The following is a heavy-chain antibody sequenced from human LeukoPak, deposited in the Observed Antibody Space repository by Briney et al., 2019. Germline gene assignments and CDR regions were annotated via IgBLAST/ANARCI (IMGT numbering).Heavy chain of an antibody. J-gene: IGHJ5*02. D-gene: IGHD2-15*01. CDR2: INPNSGGT. CDR1: GYTFTGYY. Sequence: EASVTVSCKASGYTFTGYYMHWVRQAPGQGLEWMGWINPNSGGTNYAQKFQGRVTMTRDTSISTAYMELSRPRSDDTAVYYCARDRGYCSGGSCYVPTSDWFDPWGQGTLVTVSS. V-gene: IGHV1-2*02. CDR3: ARDRGYCSGGSCYVPTSDWFDP.